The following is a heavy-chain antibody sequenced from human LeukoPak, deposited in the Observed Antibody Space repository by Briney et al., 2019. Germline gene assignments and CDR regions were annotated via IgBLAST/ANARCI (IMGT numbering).Heavy chain of an antibody. CDR2: IYSGGST. CDR1: GFTVSSNY. D-gene: IGHD3-22*01. J-gene: IGHJ4*02. V-gene: IGHV3-66*01. Sequence: GGSLRLSCAASGFTVSSNYMSWVRQAPGKGLEWVSVIYSGGSTYYADSVKGRFTISRDNSKNTLYLQMNSLRAEDTAVYYCAREGYDSSGYYSVDYWGQGTLVTVSS. CDR3: AREGYDSSGYYSVDY.